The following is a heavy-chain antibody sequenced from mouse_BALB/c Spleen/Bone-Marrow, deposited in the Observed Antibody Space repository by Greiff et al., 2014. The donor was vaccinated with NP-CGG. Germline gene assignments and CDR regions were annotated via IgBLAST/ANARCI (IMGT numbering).Heavy chain of an antibody. Sequence: EVQLQQSGAELVKPGASVKLSCTASGFNIKDTYMHWVKQRPEQGLEWIGRIDPANGNTKYDPKFQGKATITADSSSNTAYLQLSGLSSEATAFYCGARWECYAMDYWGQGTSVTVSS. D-gene: IGHD4-1*01. CDR3: ARWECYAMDY. CDR1: GFNIKDTY. V-gene: IGHV14-3*02. J-gene: IGHJ4*01. CDR2: IDPANGNT.